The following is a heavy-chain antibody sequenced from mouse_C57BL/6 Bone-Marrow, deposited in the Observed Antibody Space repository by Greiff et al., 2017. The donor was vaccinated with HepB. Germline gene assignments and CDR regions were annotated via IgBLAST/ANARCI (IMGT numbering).Heavy chain of an antibody. V-gene: IGHV5-6*01. D-gene: IGHD2-4*01. CDR1: GFTFSSYG. J-gene: IGHJ2*01. CDR2: ISSGGSYT. CDR3: ARALSTMITLDY. Sequence: EVKVVESGGDLVKPGGSLKLSCAASGFTFSSYGMSWVRQTPDKRLEWVATISSGGSYTYYPDSVKGRFTISRDNAKNTLYLQMSSLKSEDTAMYYCARALSTMITLDYWGQGTTLTVSS.